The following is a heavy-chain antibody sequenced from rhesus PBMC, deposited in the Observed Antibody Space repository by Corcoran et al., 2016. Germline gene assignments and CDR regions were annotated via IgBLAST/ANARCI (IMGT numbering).Heavy chain of an antibody. J-gene: IGHJ5-1*01. CDR1: GYSISSGFG. CDR3: ARQVGGYNHFDV. Sequence: QVQLQESGPGLVKPSETLSLTCAVSGYSISSGFGWSWIRQPPGKGLEWIGFIGGSSESTNFNPSLKSRVTISKDTSKSQFSLKLTSVAAADTAVYYCARQVGGYNHFDVWGAGVLVTVSS. CDR2: IGGSSEST. D-gene: IGHD2-21*01. V-gene: IGHV4-127*01.